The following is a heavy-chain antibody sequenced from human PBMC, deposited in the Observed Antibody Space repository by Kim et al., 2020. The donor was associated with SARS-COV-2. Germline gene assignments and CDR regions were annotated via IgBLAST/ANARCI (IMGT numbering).Heavy chain of an antibody. CDR1: GGTFSSYA. CDR3: ARDGVTMVQGVLLRRYYFDY. J-gene: IGHJ4*02. D-gene: IGHD3-10*01. Sequence: SVKVSCKASGGTFSSYAISWVRQAPGQGLEWMGGIIPIFGTANYAQKFQGRVTITADESTSTAYMELSSLRSEDTAVYYCARDGVTMVQGVLLRRYYFDYWGQGTLVTVSS. CDR2: IIPIFGTA. V-gene: IGHV1-69*13.